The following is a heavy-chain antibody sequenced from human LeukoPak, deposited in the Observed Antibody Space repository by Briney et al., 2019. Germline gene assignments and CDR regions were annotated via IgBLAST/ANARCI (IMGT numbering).Heavy chain of an antibody. CDR2: TYYRSKWYF. Sequence: SQTLSLTCAISGDSVSNNGAAWNWFRQSPSRGLEWLGRTYYRSKWYFDYALSVAGRITISPDTSKNQFSLQLNSVTPEDTAVYYCAKGPATGLSTNFDDWGQGTLVTVSS. J-gene: IGHJ4*02. CDR3: AKGPATGLSTNFDD. D-gene: IGHD2-8*01. CDR1: GDSVSNNGAA. V-gene: IGHV6-1*01.